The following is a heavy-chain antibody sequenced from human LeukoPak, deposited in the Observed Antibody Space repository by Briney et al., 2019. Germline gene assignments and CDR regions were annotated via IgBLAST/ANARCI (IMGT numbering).Heavy chain of an antibody. CDR1: GLTVSSNS. Sequence: GGSLRLSCAASGLTVSSNSMSWVRQAPGKGLEWVSFIYSGGSTNYADSVKGRFTISRDNAKNSLYLQMNSLRAEDTAVYYCASDAVDSSGYFLGFDYWGQGTLVTVSS. J-gene: IGHJ4*02. D-gene: IGHD3-22*01. V-gene: IGHV3-53*01. CDR2: IYSGGST. CDR3: ASDAVDSSGYFLGFDY.